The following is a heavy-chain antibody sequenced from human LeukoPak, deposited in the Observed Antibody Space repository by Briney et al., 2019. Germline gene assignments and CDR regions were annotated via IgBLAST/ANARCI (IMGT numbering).Heavy chain of an antibody. CDR1: GGSFSDYF. CDR3: AGIYGDYSDFDY. J-gene: IGHJ4*02. D-gene: IGHD4-17*01. V-gene: IGHV4-34*01. Sequence: SETLSLTCAVYGGSFSDYFWGWLRQPPGKGLEWIGEFTRIGTINYNPSLKSRITISVDTSKNQFSLKLSSVTAADTAVYYCAGIYGDYSDFDYWGQGTLVTVSS. CDR2: FTRIGTI.